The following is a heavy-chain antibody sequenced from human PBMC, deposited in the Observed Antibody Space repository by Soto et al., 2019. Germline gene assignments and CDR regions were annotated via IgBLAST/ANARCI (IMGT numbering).Heavy chain of an antibody. CDR3: ARRGSWFGELYTYYYYGMDV. J-gene: IGHJ6*02. CDR2: IIPIFGTA. D-gene: IGHD3-10*01. V-gene: IGHV1-69*13. CDR1: GGTFSSYA. Sequence: SVKVSCKASGGTFSSYAISWVRQAPGQGLEWMGGIIPIFGTANYAQKFQGRVTITADESTSTAYMELSSLRSEDTAVYYCARRGSWFGELYTYYYYGMDVWGQGTTVTVSS.